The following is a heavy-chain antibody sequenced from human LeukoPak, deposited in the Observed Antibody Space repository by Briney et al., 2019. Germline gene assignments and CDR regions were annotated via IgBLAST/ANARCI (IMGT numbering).Heavy chain of an antibody. CDR3: ARDTMVTSAFDI. CDR1: GGSISSSNYY. Sequence: SETLSFTCTVSGGSISSSNYYWGWIRQPPGKGLEWIGSIYYSGSTYYNPSLKSRVTISVDTSKNQFSLKLSSVTAADTAVYYCARDTMVTSAFDIWGQGTMVTVSS. J-gene: IGHJ3*02. CDR2: IYYSGST. V-gene: IGHV4-39*01. D-gene: IGHD5-18*01.